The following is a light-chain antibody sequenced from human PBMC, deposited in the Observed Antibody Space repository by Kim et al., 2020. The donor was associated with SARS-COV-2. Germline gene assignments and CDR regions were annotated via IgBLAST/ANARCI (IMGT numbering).Light chain of an antibody. Sequence: ASVGDRVTITCRASQGIGNTVAWYQQKPGKVPKVLIYAASSLQSGVPSRFSGSGAGTDFTLTISSLQPEDVATYYCQKHDIGPLTFGGGTKVDIK. J-gene: IGKJ4*01. CDR1: QGIGNT. V-gene: IGKV1-27*01. CDR3: QKHDIGPLT. CDR2: AAS.